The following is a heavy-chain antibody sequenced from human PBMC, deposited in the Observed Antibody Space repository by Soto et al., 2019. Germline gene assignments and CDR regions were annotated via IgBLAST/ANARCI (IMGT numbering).Heavy chain of an antibody. CDR2: IYPYDSDT. J-gene: IGHJ4*02. D-gene: IGHD3-10*01. Sequence: EVQLVQSGAEVKKPGESLKISCKGSGYSFTTYWIGWVRQMPGKGLEWMGIIYPYDSDTRYSPSFQGQVTFSADESITPAYLQWTSRKASGSAMYNCASQGSKYGPTFDFWGQGTLVTVSP. V-gene: IGHV5-51*03. CDR3: ASQGSKYGPTFDF. CDR1: GYSFTTYW.